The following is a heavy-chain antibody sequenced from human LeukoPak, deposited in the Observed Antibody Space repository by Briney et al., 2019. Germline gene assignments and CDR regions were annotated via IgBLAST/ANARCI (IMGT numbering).Heavy chain of an antibody. Sequence: PGGSLRLSCAASGFTFSSYSMNWVRQAPGKGLEWVSYISSSSSTIYYADSVKGRFTISRDNSKNTLYLQMNSLRAEDTAVYYCAKASLSGSYYGFDYWGQGTLVTVSS. CDR2: ISSSSSTI. D-gene: IGHD1-26*01. V-gene: IGHV3-48*01. J-gene: IGHJ4*02. CDR1: GFTFSSYS. CDR3: AKASLSGSYYGFDY.